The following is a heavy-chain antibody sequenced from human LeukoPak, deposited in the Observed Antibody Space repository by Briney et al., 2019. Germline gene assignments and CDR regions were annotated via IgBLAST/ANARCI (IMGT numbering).Heavy chain of an antibody. J-gene: IGHJ4*02. D-gene: IGHD3-22*01. V-gene: IGHV1-46*01. Sequence: ASVKVSCKASGYTFTNYYMHWVRQAPGQGLEWMGIINPSGGSTNFAQKFQGRVTMTRDTSTSTVYMDLSSLRSEDTAVYYCAREEGSGYYFGYWGQGTLVTVSS. CDR2: INPSGGST. CDR1: GYTFTNYY. CDR3: AREEGSGYYFGY.